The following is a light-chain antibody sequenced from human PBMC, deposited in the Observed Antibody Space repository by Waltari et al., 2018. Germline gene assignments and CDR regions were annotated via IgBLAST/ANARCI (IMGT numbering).Light chain of an antibody. J-gene: IGLJ1*01. CDR3: SSDAVSNNFYD. CDR2: EVS. V-gene: IGLV2-8*01. CDR1: GSGGS. Sequence: QSALTQPPSASGSPGQSVTISCTGTGSGGSVSWYQQLPGKAPKLLIYEVSKRPSGVPDHFSGSKSGNTASLTFSGLQAEDEGDYYCSSDAVSNNFYDFGSGTKVTVL.